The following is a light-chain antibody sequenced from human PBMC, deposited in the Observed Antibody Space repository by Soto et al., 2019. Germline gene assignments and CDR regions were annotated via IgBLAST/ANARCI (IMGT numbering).Light chain of an antibody. V-gene: IGKV1-5*03. CDR1: QSISIW. Sequence: DIHMTQSPSTLSASVGDRVTITCRASQSISIWLAWYQQKPGKAPNLLIYKTSGFETGVPSRFSGSGSGTEFTLTISSLQPDDFATYYCQHYNDYSWTFGQGTKVEVK. CDR2: KTS. CDR3: QHYNDYSWT. J-gene: IGKJ1*01.